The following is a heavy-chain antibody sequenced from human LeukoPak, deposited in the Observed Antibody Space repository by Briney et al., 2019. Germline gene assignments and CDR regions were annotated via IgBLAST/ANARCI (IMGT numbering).Heavy chain of an antibody. V-gene: IGHV4-59*01. J-gene: IGHJ5*02. CDR1: GGSISSYY. D-gene: IGHD2-2*01. CDR2: IYWSGST. Sequence: PSETLSLTCTVYGGSISSYYWSWIRQSPGKGLEWIGCIYWSGSTNYNPSLKSRLTISLDTSKNQFSLNLSSVTAADTAVYYCAGSDPVKYHRLRNWFDPWGQGTLVTVSS. CDR3: AGSDPVKYHRLRNWFDP.